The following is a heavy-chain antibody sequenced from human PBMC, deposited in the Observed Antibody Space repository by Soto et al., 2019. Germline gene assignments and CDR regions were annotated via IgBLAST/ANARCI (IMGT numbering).Heavy chain of an antibody. Sequence: GGSLRLSCAASGFTFSNSAMSWVRQAPGKGLEWVSSITSSGGSTYYSDSVKGRFTIYRDISKSTLYLQMSSLRAEDTAVYYCATNRGSSAWSNFAYWGQGTLVTVSS. CDR1: GFTFSNSA. D-gene: IGHD6-19*01. CDR2: ITSSGGST. J-gene: IGHJ4*02. CDR3: ATNRGSSAWSNFAY. V-gene: IGHV3-23*01.